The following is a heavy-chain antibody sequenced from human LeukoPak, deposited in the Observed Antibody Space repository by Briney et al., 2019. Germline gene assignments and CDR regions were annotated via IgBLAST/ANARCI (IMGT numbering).Heavy chain of an antibody. CDR2: INQDESEK. J-gene: IGHJ3*01. D-gene: IGHD6-6*01. V-gene: IGHV3-7*05. CDR3: ARDRSMTV. Sequence: GGSLRLSCAASGFTFSNYWMSWVRQAPGKGLEWVANINQDESEKYYVDSVKGRFTISRDNAKNSLYLQMNSLRAEDTAVYYCARDRSMTVWGQGTMVTVSS. CDR1: GFTFSNYW.